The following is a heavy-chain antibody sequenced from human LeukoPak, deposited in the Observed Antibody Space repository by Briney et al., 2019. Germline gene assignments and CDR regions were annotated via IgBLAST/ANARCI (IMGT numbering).Heavy chain of an antibody. CDR1: GYTFTSYY. CDR3: ARSPAGRYYMDV. V-gene: IGHV1-8*03. Sequence: GASVKVSCKASGYTFTSYYMHWVRQAPGQGLEWMGWMNPNSGNTGYAQKFQGRVTITRNTSISTAYMELSSLRSEDTAVYYCARSPAGRYYMDVWGKGTTVTVSS. CDR2: MNPNSGNT. J-gene: IGHJ6*03.